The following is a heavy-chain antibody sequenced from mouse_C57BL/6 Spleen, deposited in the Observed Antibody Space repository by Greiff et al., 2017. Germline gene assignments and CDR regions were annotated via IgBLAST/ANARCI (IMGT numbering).Heavy chain of an antibody. V-gene: IGHV1-52*01. CDR2: IDPSDSET. Sequence: QVQLQQPGAELVRPGSSVKLSCTASGYTFTSYWMHWVKQRPIQGLEWIGNIDPSDSETHYNQKFKDKATLTVDTSSSTAYMQLSSLTSEDSAVYYCARARSPFAYWGQGTLLTVSA. CDR1: GYTFTSYW. J-gene: IGHJ3*01. CDR3: ARARSPFAY. D-gene: IGHD3-3*01.